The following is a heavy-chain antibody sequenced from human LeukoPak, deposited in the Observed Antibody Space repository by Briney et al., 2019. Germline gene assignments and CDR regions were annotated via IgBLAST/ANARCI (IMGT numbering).Heavy chain of an antibody. CDR2: IYSGGST. Sequence: GGSLRLSCAASGFTVSSNYMSWVRQAPGKGLEWVSVIYSGGSTYYADSVKGRFTISRDNSKNTLYLQMNSLRAEDTAVYYCARDPKSGPAAGTDYWGQGTLVTVSS. J-gene: IGHJ4*02. CDR3: ARDPKSGPAAGTDY. CDR1: GFTVSSNY. D-gene: IGHD6-13*01. V-gene: IGHV3-66*01.